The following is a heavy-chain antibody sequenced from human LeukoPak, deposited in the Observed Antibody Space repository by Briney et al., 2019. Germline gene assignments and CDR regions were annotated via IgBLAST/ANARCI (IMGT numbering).Heavy chain of an antibody. CDR3: ARSVVPAAASWFDP. D-gene: IGHD2-2*01. Sequence: ASVKVSCKASGYTFTGYYMYWVRQAPGQGLEWVGWINPYSGGTNYAQKFQGRVTMTRDTSISTAYMELSRLRSDDTAVYYCARSVVPAAASWFDPWGQGTLVTVSS. V-gene: IGHV1-2*02. CDR1: GYTFTGYY. CDR2: INPYSGGT. J-gene: IGHJ5*02.